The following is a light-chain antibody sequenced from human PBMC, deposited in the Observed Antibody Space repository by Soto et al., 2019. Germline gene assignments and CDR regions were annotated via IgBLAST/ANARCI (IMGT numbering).Light chain of an antibody. J-gene: IGKJ5*01. V-gene: IGKV1-8*01. Sequence: AIRMTQSPSSLSASTGDRVTITRRSSQGISSYLAWYQQKPGKAPKLLIYAASTLQSGVPSRFSGSGSGTDFTLTISCLQSEDFATYYCQQYYSYPQITVGPGTRLEIK. CDR3: QQYYSYPQIT. CDR2: AAS. CDR1: QGISSY.